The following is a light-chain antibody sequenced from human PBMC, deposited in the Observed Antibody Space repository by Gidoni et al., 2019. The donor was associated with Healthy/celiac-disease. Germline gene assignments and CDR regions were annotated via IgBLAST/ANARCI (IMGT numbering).Light chain of an antibody. CDR3: QQRSNRYT. Sequence: EIVMTQSPATMSLSPGDRATLSCRASQSVSSYLAWYQQKPGKAPRLLIYDASSMATGIPSRFSGSGSGTDFTLTISSLQPEDFAVYYCQQRSNRYTFXPXTKLEIK. J-gene: IGKJ2*01. CDR2: DAS. V-gene: IGKV3-11*01. CDR1: QSVSSY.